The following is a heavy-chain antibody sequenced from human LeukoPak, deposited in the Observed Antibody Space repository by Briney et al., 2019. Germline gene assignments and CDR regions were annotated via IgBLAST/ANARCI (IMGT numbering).Heavy chain of an antibody. D-gene: IGHD3-22*01. V-gene: IGHV3-30*02. CDR1: GFTFSSYG. CDR3: AKEGYYVRSGPEY. CDR2: IRYDGSNK. J-gene: IGHJ4*02. Sequence: PGGSLRLSCAASGFTFSSYGMHWVRQAPGKGLEWVAFIRYDGSNKYYADSVKGRFTISRDNSKNTLYLQMNSLRAEDTAVYYWAKEGYYVRSGPEYWGQGTLVTLSS.